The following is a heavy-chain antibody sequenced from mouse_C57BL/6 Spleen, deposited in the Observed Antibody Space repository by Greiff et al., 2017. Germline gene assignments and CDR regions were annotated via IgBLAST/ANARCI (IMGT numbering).Heavy chain of an antibody. CDR2: INPNNGGT. D-gene: IGHD2-2*01. Sequence: VQLQQSGPELVKPGASVKISCKASGYTFTDYYMNWVKQSHGKSLEWIGDINPNNGGTSYNQKFKGKATLTVDKSSSTAYMELRSLTSEDSAVYYCAREEDGYDERAFAYWGQGTLVTVSA. V-gene: IGHV1-26*01. J-gene: IGHJ3*01. CDR1: GYTFTDYY. CDR3: AREEDGYDERAFAY.